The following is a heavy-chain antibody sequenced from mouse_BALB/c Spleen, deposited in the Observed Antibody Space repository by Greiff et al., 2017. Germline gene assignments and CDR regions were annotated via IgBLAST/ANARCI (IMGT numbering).Heavy chain of an antibody. Sequence: EVQLQESGPGLVKPSQSLSLTCTVTGYSIPSDYAWNWIRQFPGNKLEWMGYISYSGSTSYNPSLKSRISITRDTSKNQFFLQLNSVTTEDTATYYCASLNWDGFAYWGQGTLVTVSA. V-gene: IGHV3-2*02. CDR2: ISYSGST. D-gene: IGHD4-1*01. CDR1: GYSIPSDYA. J-gene: IGHJ3*01. CDR3: ASLNWDGFAY.